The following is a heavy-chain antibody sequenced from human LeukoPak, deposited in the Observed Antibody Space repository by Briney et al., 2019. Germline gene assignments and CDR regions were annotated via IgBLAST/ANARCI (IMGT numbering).Heavy chain of an antibody. D-gene: IGHD2-2*02. CDR1: GYTFTSYG. J-gene: IGHJ5*02. V-gene: IGHV1-18*01. CDR3: ARDRCSSTSCYTTAYNWFDP. CDR2: ISAYNGNT. Sequence: EASVKASCKASGYTFTSYGISWVRQAPGQGLEWMGWISAYNGNTNYAQKLQGRVTMTTDTSTSTAYMELRSLRSDDTAVYYCARDRCSSTSCYTTAYNWFDPWGQGTLVTVSS.